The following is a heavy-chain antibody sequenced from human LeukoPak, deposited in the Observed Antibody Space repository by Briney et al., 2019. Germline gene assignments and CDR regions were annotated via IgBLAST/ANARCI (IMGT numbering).Heavy chain of an antibody. CDR3: ARESLFRAVAGRPAPFDS. J-gene: IGHJ4*02. CDR1: GGSISSYY. V-gene: IGHV4-4*07. D-gene: IGHD6-19*01. CDR2: IYTSGST. Sequence: SETLSLTCTVPGGSISSYYWSWIRQPAGKGLEWIGRIYTSGSTNHNPSLKSRVTMSVDTFKNQFSLKLSSVTAADTAVYYCARESLFRAVAGRPAPFDSWGQGTLVTVSS.